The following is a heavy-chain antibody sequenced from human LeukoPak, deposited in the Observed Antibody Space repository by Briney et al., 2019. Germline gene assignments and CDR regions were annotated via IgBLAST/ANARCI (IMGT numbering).Heavy chain of an antibody. CDR2: ISPNSGGT. Sequence: GASVKVSCKASGYSFTGYSIHWVRQAPGQGLEWMGWISPNSGGTNYAQTFQDRVTMSRDTSISTVYMELSSLRSDDTAVYYCAKDMDIVVVTATLDYWGQGTLVTVSS. CDR3: AKDMDIVVVTATLDY. V-gene: IGHV1-2*02. D-gene: IGHD2-21*02. J-gene: IGHJ4*02. CDR1: GYSFTGYS.